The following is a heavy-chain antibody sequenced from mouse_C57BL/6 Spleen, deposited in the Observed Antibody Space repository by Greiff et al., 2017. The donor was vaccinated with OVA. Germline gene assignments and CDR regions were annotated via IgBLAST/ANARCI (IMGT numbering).Heavy chain of an antibody. CDR3: ASGITTVGYAMDY. D-gene: IGHD1-1*01. Sequence: QVQLQQPGAELVKPGASVKMSCKASGYTFTSYWITWVKQRPGQGLEWIGDIYPGSGSTNYNEKFKSKATLTVDTSSSTAYMQLSSLTSEDSAVYYCASGITTVGYAMDYWGQGTSVTVSS. J-gene: IGHJ4*01. CDR2: IYPGSGST. CDR1: GYTFTSYW. V-gene: IGHV1-55*01.